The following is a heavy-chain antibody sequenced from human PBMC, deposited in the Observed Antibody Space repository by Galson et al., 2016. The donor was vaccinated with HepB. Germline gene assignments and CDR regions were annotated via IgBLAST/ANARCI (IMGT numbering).Heavy chain of an antibody. D-gene: IGHD2-2*01. J-gene: IGHJ4*02. V-gene: IGHV3-64D*06. CDR1: GFIFSRYG. Sequence: SLRLSCAASGFIFSRYGVAWVRQAPGKGLEFVSTINSDGGTIDYADSVKGRVTISRDNSKNTLYLQMNSLRIEDTAVYHCVKLGCSSSRCYGNFWGRGTPVTVSS. CDR2: INSDGGTI. CDR3: VKLGCSSSRCYGNF.